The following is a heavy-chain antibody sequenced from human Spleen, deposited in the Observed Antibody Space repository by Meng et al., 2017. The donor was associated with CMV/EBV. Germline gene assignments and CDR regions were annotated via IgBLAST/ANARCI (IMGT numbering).Heavy chain of an antibody. J-gene: IGHJ4*02. CDR2: ISSSSRYI. Sequence: GGSLRLSCGASGFTFSRNSMNWVRQAPGRGLEWVSSISSSSRYIYYADSVKGRFTMSRDNAKNSLYLQMNSLRVEDTAVYYCARDQKYYYGSGSYGTGYFDYWGQGTLVTVSS. V-gene: IGHV3-21*01. CDR3: ARDQKYYYGSGSYGTGYFDY. D-gene: IGHD3-10*01. CDR1: GFTFSRNS.